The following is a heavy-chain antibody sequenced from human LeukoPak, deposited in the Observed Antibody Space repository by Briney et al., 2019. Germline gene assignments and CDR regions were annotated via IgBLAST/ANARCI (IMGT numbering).Heavy chain of an antibody. J-gene: IGHJ4*02. CDR2: ISAYNGNT. Sequence: GASVKVSCKASGYTFTSYGISWVRQAPGQVLEWMGWISAYNGNTNYAQKLQGRVTMTTDTSTSTAYMELRSLRSDDTAVYYCARDGRQVVVADTWPPGDYWGQGTLVTVSS. V-gene: IGHV1-18*01. CDR3: ARDGRQVVVADTWPPGDY. D-gene: IGHD2-15*01. CDR1: GYTFTSYG.